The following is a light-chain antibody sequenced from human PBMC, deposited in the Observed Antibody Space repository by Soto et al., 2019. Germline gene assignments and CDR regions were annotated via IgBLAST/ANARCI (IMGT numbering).Light chain of an antibody. V-gene: IGKV1-39*01. CDR3: QQTYDTPLT. J-gene: IGKJ5*01. CDR1: QSIRFY. CDR2: PAS. Sequence: DIQMTQSPSSLSASVGDRVTITCRASQSIRFYLGWYQQKPGKAPNLLIYPASNLQSGVPSRFSGSGSGTDFTLTISSLQPEDFATYYCQQTYDTPLTFGQGTRLEIK.